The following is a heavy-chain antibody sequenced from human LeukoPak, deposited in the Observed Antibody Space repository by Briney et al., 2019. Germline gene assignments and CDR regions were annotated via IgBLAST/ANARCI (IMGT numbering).Heavy chain of an antibody. Sequence: HPGGSLRLSCAASGFTFSSYGMHWVRQAPGKGLEWVAFIRYDGSNKYYADSVKGRFTISRDNSKNTLYLQMNSLRAEDTAVYYCAKAIRAGGVLEMATTGDAFDIWGQGTMVTVSS. CDR1: GFTFSSYG. CDR3: AKAIRAGGVLEMATTGDAFDI. D-gene: IGHD5-24*01. J-gene: IGHJ3*02. CDR2: IRYDGSNK. V-gene: IGHV3-30*02.